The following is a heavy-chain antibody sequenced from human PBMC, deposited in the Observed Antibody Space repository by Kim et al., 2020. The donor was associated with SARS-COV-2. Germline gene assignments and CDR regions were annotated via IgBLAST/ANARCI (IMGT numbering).Heavy chain of an antibody. D-gene: IGHD3-3*01. V-gene: IGHV3-74*01. CDR3: ARGPLVLRDALYI. J-gene: IGHJ3*02. Sequence: YAASVNGLFTISRDNAKNTLYLQMHSLRAEDTAVYYCARGPLVLRDALYICGQGTMVTVSS.